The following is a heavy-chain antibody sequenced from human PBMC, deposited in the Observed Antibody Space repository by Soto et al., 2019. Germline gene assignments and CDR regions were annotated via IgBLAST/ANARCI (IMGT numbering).Heavy chain of an antibody. CDR3: ASVDTAMVDYYYYGMDV. D-gene: IGHD5-18*01. J-gene: IGHJ6*02. Sequence: AESLKISCKSSGYSFTGYWISWVRQMHREGLEWMGRIDPSDSYTNYSPSFQGHVTISADKSISTAYLQWSSLKASDTAMYYCASVDTAMVDYYYYGMDVWGQGTTVTVSS. CDR2: IDPSDSYT. CDR1: GYSFTGYW. V-gene: IGHV5-10-1*01.